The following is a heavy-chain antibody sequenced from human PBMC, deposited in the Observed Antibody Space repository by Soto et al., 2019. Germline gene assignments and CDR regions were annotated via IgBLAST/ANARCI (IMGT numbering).Heavy chain of an antibody. V-gene: IGHV3-7*01. CDR3: ARDYYDFWSGPYYYYMDV. D-gene: IGHD3-3*01. CDR1: GFTFSNYA. Sequence: GGSLRLSCAASGFTFSNYAMSWVRQAPGKGLEWVANIKQDGNEKYYVDSVKGRFTISRDNAKNSLYLQMNSLRAEDTAVYYCARDYYDFWSGPYYYYMDVWGKGTTVTVSS. CDR2: IKQDGNEK. J-gene: IGHJ6*03.